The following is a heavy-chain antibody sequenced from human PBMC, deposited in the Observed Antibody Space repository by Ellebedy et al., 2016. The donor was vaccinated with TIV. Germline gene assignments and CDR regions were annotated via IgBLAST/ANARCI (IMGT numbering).Heavy chain of an antibody. CDR2: ITNTGSTT. CDR3: GRAREPGYFAYYYYGMDV. J-gene: IGHJ6*02. D-gene: IGHD3-9*01. V-gene: IGHV3-11*01. Sequence: PGGSLRLSCAASGFTFSDYFMSWVRQTPGKGLEWLSYITNTGSTTYYADSVKGRFTVARDNAKNSLYLQMNSLRAEDTAVYYCGRAREPGYFAYYYYGMDVWGQGTTVTVSS. CDR1: GFTFSDYF.